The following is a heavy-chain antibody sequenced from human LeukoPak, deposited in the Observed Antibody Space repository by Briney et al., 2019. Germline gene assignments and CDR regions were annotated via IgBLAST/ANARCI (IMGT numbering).Heavy chain of an antibody. V-gene: IGHV1-69*05. D-gene: IGHD3-22*01. CDR1: GGTFSSYA. CDR3: ARDSDSPYYDSSGYYFPRTFDY. J-gene: IGHJ4*02. CDR2: IIPIFGTA. Sequence: ASVKVSCKASGGTFSSYAISWVRRAPGQGLEWMGGIIPIFGTANYAQKFQGRVTITTDESTSTAYMELSSLRSEDTAVYYCARDSDSPYYDSSGYYFPRTFDYWGQGTLVTVSS.